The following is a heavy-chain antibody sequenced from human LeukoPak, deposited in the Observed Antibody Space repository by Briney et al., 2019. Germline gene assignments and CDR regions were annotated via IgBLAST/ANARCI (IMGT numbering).Heavy chain of an antibody. CDR2: IYYSGST. J-gene: IGHJ6*02. D-gene: IGHD1-14*01. CDR1: GGSISSSSYY. CDR3: ARTGIKGNYYGMDV. Sequence: PSETLSLTCTVSGGSISSSSYYWGWIRQPPGKGLEWIGSIYYSGSTYYNPSLKSRVTISVDTSKSQFSLKLSSVTAADTAVYYCARTGIKGNYYGMDVWGQGTTVTVSS. V-gene: IGHV4-39*01.